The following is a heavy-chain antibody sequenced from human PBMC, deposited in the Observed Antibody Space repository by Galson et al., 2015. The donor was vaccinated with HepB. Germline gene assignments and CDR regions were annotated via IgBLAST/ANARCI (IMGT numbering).Heavy chain of an antibody. J-gene: IGHJ6*02. V-gene: IGHV3-15*01. D-gene: IGHD5-24*01. CDR1: GFTFSNGG. CDR2: IKSKRHGGTT. CDR3: TTDTGYNFPELSLDL. Sequence: SLRLSCAVSGFTFSNGGLSWVRQAPGKGLEWVGRIKSKRHGGTTDYAAPVKGRFIISRDDSKNTLYLQMNSLKIEDTAEYFCTTDTGYNFPELSLDLWGQGTTVAVYS.